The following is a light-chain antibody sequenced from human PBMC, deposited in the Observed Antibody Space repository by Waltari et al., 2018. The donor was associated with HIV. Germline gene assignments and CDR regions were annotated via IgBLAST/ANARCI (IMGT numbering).Light chain of an antibody. CDR2: YDS. J-gene: IGLJ3*02. Sequence: YVLTQPPSVSVAPGKTASLACGGDNIGSKSVHWYQQKPGQAPVLVVYYDSERPSGISERRSGSNSGNTATLTISRVEAGDEADYYCQVWDTVTDQGVFGGGTKLTVL. CDR3: QVWDTVTDQGV. CDR1: NIGSKS. V-gene: IGLV3-21*04.